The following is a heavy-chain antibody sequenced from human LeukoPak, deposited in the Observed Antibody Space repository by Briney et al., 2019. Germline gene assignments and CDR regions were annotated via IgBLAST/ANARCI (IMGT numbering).Heavy chain of an antibody. CDR1: GFTFSSYG. CDR3: AKEDIVVVPAATDAFDI. CDR2: IRYDGSNK. J-gene: IGHJ3*02. Sequence: GGSLRLSCAASGFTFSSYGMHWVRQAPGKGLEWVAFIRYDGSNKYYADSVKGRFTISRGNSKNTLYLQMNSLRAEDTAVYYCAKEDIVVVPAATDAFDIWGQGTMVTVSS. D-gene: IGHD2-2*01. V-gene: IGHV3-30*02.